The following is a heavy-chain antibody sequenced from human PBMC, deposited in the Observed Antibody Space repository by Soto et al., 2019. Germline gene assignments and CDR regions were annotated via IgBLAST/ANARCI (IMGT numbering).Heavy chain of an antibody. D-gene: IGHD3-3*01. CDR2: IYPGDSDT. J-gene: IGHJ5*02. Sequence: GESLKISCKGSGDSFSNYWIAWLRQMPGKGLEWMGIIYPGDSDTRYSPSFQGQVTISADTSINTVYLQWSSLKASDTAMYCCAGHPNDFWSGYFSRGWFDPWGKGTLVTVSS. CDR3: AGHPNDFWSGYFSRGWFDP. CDR1: GDSFSNYW. V-gene: IGHV5-51*01.